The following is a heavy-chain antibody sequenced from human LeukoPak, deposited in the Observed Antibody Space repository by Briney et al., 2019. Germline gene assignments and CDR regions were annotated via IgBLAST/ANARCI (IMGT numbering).Heavy chain of an antibody. Sequence: IRQPPGKGLEWIGYIYTSGSXNYNPSLKSRVTISVDTSKNQFSLKLSSVTAADTAVYYCARRYRDDFWSGYYRYYYYYMDVWGKGTTVTVSS. V-gene: IGHV4-4*09. CDR3: ARRYRDDFWSGYYRYYYYYMDV. D-gene: IGHD3-3*01. CDR2: IYTSGSX. J-gene: IGHJ6*03.